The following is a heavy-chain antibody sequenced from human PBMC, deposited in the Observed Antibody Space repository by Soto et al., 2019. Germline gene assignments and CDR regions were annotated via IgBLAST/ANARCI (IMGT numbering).Heavy chain of an antibody. V-gene: IGHV3-30-3*01. J-gene: IGHJ4*02. CDR1: GFTFSSYG. Sequence: GGSLRLSWAASGFTFSSYGMHWVRQAPGKGLEWVAVISYDGSNKYYADSVKGRFTISRDNSKNTLYLQMNSLRAEDTAVYYCARDASPLQSYYFDYWGQGTLVTAPQ. CDR3: ARDASPLQSYYFDY. D-gene: IGHD3-16*02. CDR2: ISYDGSNK.